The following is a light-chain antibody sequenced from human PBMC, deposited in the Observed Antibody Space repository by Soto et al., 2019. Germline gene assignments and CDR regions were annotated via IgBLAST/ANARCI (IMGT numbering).Light chain of an antibody. V-gene: IGLV1-40*01. CDR1: SSNIGACYD. CDR2: GNS. CDR3: QSYDSSLRNVV. J-gene: IGLJ2*01. Sequence: QSVLTQPPSVSGAPGQRVTISCTGSSSNIGACYDVHWYQQLPGTAPKLLIYGNSNRPSGVPDRFSGSKSGTSASLAITGLQAEDEADYYSQSYDSSLRNVVFGGGTKLT.